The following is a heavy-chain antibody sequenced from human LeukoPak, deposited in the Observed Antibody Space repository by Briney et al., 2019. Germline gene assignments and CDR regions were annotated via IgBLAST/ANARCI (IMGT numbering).Heavy chain of an antibody. CDR3: ARTWELMGATPNFDY. J-gene: IGHJ4*03. Sequence: PSETLSLTCTVSGYSISSGYYWGWIRQPPGKGLEWIGSIYHSGSTYYNPSLKSRVTISVDTSKNQFSLKLSSVTAADTAVYYCARTWELMGATPNFDYWGQGTMVTVSS. D-gene: IGHD1-26*01. CDR2: IYHSGST. V-gene: IGHV4-38-2*02. CDR1: GYSISSGYY.